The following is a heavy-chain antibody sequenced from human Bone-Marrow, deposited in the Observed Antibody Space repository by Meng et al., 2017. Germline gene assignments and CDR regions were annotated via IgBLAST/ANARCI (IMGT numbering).Heavy chain of an antibody. CDR3: AREDLEWSFDY. D-gene: IGHD3-3*01. CDR1: GFTLSSYS. V-gene: IGHV3-21*06. Sequence: GESLKISCATSGFTLSSYSMTWVRQAPGKGLEWVSSISSSSSCIYYADSVKGRFTISRDNAKNSLYLQMHSLRAEDSAVYYCAREDLEWSFDYWGQGTLVTVSS. CDR2: ISSSSSCI. J-gene: IGHJ4*02.